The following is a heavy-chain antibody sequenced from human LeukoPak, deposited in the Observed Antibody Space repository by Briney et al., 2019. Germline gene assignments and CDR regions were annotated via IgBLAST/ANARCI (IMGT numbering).Heavy chain of an antibody. D-gene: IGHD3-3*02. CDR2: IWNDGSDT. CDR3: AKGHFFSRTPPFDN. V-gene: IGHV3-33*06. J-gene: IGHJ4*02. Sequence: PGGSLRLSCAASGFTFNNYGMHWVRQAPGKGLEWVAVIWNDGSDTYYADSVKGRFTISRDNSRNSLYLQMNSLRAEYTAIYYFAKGHFFSRTPPFDNWGQGILVTVSS. CDR1: GFTFNNYG.